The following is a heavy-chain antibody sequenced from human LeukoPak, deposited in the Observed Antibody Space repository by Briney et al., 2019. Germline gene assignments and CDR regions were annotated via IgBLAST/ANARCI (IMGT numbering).Heavy chain of an antibody. CDR3: ARGSSGWYKVPSDY. Sequence: LSGGSLRLSCAASGFTFDDYGMSWVRQAPGKGLEWVSGINWNGGSTGYADSVKGRFTISRDNAKNSLYLQMNSLRAEDTALYYCARGSSGWYKVPSDYWGQGTLVTVSS. D-gene: IGHD6-19*01. J-gene: IGHJ4*02. CDR1: GFTFDDYG. CDR2: INWNGGST. V-gene: IGHV3-20*04.